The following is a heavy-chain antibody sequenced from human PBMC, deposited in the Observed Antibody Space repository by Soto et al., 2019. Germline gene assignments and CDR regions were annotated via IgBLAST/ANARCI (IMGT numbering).Heavy chain of an antibody. V-gene: IGHV3-9*01. CDR2: ISWNSSSI. J-gene: IGHJ6*03. CDR1: GFTFSSSW. CDR3: AKDNPYMDV. Sequence: GGSLRLSCAASGFTFSSSWMHWVRQAPGKGLVWVSGISWNSSSINYADSVKGRFTISRDNAKNSLYLQMNSLRSEDTALYFCAKDNPYMDVWGKGTTVTVSS.